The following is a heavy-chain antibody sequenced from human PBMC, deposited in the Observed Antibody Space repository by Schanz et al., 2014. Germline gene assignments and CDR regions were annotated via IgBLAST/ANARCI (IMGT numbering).Heavy chain of an antibody. CDR3: ARIGGSVFDY. J-gene: IGHJ4*02. CDR1: GFGFSSYS. Sequence: EVQLVESGGGLIQPGGSLRLSCAASGFGFSSYSMNWVRQAPGMGLEWVSAISGRDGSTYYADSVRGRFTISRDNSKNTLYLQMNSLRAEDTAVYYCARIGGSVFDYWAQGTLVTVSS. CDR2: ISGRDGST. V-gene: IGHV3-23*04. D-gene: IGHD3-10*01.